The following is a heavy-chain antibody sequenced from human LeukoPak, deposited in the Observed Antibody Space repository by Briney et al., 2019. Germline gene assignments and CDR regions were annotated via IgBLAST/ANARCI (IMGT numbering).Heavy chain of an antibody. D-gene: IGHD2-2*01. V-gene: IGHV3-30*02. CDR3: ASLVVVPAAMPGKNWFDP. J-gene: IGHJ5*02. CDR1: GFTFSSYG. CDR2: IRYDGSNK. Sequence: GGSLRLSCAASGFTFSSYGMHWVRQAPGKGLEWVAFIRYDGSNKYYADSVKGRFTISRDNSKNTLYLQMNSLRAEDTAVYYCASLVVVPAAMPGKNWFDPWGQGTLVTVSS.